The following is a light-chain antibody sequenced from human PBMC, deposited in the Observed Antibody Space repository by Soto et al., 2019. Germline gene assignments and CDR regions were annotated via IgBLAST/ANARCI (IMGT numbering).Light chain of an antibody. Sequence: DIQMTQSPPSLSASVGDRVTITCRASQTISSYLTWYQQKPGKAPKLLIYSTSTLQSGVPSRFSGSGSGTDFTLTINGLQPEDFATYYCQQSYSAPLTFGPGTRVDLK. V-gene: IGKV1-39*01. J-gene: IGKJ3*01. CDR3: QQSYSAPLT. CDR2: STS. CDR1: QTISSY.